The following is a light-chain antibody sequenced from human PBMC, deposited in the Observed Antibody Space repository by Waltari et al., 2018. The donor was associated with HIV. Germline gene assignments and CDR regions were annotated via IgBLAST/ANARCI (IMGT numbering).Light chain of an antibody. CDR2: GAS. CDR1: QSVSSN. J-gene: IGKJ4*01. Sequence: EIVMTQSPASLSVSPGERATLSCRASQSVSSNLAWYQQKPGQAPRLLIYGASTRATGIPARFSGSGSGTDFTLTISSLQSEDFAVYYCQQYNNWPPLTFGGGTNLEIK. CDR3: QQYNNWPPLT. V-gene: IGKV3-15*01.